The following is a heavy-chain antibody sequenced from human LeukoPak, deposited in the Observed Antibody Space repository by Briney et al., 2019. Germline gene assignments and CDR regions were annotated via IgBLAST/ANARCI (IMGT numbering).Heavy chain of an antibody. V-gene: IGHV3-11*04. CDR2: ISSSGSTI. Sequence: GGSLRLSCAASGFTFSDYYMSWIRQAPGKGLEWVSYISSSGSTIYYADSVKGRFTISRDNAKNSLYLQMNSLRAEDTAVYYCAKDRPTMIAESPYWGQGTLVTVSS. CDR3: AKDRPTMIAESPY. CDR1: GFTFSDYY. J-gene: IGHJ4*02. D-gene: IGHD3-22*01.